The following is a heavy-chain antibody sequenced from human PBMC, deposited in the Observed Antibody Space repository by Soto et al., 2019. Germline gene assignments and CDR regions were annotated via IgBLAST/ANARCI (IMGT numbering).Heavy chain of an antibody. CDR1: GGSISSYY. J-gene: IGHJ5*02. CDR2: IYYSGST. V-gene: IGHV4-59*08. Sequence: QVQLQESGPGLVKPSETLSLTCTVSGGSISSYYRSWIRQPPGKGLEWIGYIYYSGSTNYNPSLKSRVTISVDTSKNQFSLKLSSVTAADTAVYYCARHEYSWFDPWGQGTLVTVSS. D-gene: IGHD6-6*01. CDR3: ARHEYSWFDP.